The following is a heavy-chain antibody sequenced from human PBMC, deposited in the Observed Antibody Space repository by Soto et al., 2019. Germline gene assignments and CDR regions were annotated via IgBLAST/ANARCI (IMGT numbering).Heavy chain of an antibody. J-gene: IGHJ4*02. V-gene: IGHV4-39*01. D-gene: IGHD6-19*01. CDR1: GDSISSSDYY. CDR2: IYYTGTT. Sequence: QLQLQESGPGLVKPSETLSLTCTVSGDSISSSDYYWGWIRQPPGKGLEWIGSIYYTGTTYYTPSLQSRVAISVDTSKNQFSLKLNSVTAADTAVYYCARRTVNIRTFYSGLKTNCIDFWGQGTLVTVSS. CDR3: ARRTVNIRTFYSGLKTNCIDF.